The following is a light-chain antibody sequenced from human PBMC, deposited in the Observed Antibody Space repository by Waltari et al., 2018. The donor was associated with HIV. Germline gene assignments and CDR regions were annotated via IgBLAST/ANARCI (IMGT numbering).Light chain of an antibody. J-gene: IGKJ4*01. CDR3: QQYYSTPLT. V-gene: IGKV4-1*01. CDR2: WAS. CDR1: QSVFYNSNKKNY. Sequence: DIVMTQSPDSLAVSLGERANINCKSSQSVFYNSNKKNYFAWYQQKPGQPPKMIIYWASNRESGVPDRFSGSGSGTDFTLTISSLQAEDVAVYYCQQYYSTPLTFGGGTKVEIK.